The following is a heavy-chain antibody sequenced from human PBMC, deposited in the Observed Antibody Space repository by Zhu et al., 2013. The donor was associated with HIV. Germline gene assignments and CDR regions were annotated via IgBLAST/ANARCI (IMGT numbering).Heavy chain of an antibody. Sequence: QVELVQSRGEVKKPGASVKVSCKASGYTLTNYGISWVRQAPGQGLEWVGWISTYYGNTNYAQRLQGRLTLTTDTSANTAYMELRSLRSDDTAVYYCTRGPGYCSSTSCSDFYYSMDVWAKGPRSPSP. CDR2: ISTYYGNT. CDR1: GYTLTNYG. J-gene: IGHJ6*03. D-gene: IGHD2-2*01. CDR3: TRGPGYCSSTSCSDFYYSMDV. V-gene: IGHV1-18*01.